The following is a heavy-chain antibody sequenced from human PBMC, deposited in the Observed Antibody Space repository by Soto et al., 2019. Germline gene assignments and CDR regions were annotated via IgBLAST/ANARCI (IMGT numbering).Heavy chain of an antibody. CDR1: GFTFSSYA. CDR3: AKKAGYSGYHPFDY. V-gene: IGHV3-23*01. J-gene: IGHJ4*02. D-gene: IGHD5-12*01. Sequence: HPGGSLRLSCGASGFTFSSYAMSWVRQAPGKGLEWVSAISTSGGSTFYADSVKGRFTISRDNFKNTLYLQMNSLRAEDTAVYYCAKKAGYSGYHPFDYCGQGTLVTVSS. CDR2: ISTSGGST.